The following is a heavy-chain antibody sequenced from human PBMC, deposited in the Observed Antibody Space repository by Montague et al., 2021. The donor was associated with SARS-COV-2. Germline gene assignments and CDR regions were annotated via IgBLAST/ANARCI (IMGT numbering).Heavy chain of an antibody. J-gene: IGHJ6*02. CDR2: IYYSGCT. D-gene: IGHD6-13*01. CDR1: GGSISSSSYY. V-gene: IGHV4-39*07. Sequence: SETLSLSCTVSGGSISSSSYYWGWIRQPPGKGLEWIGSIYYSGCTYYNPSLKSRVTILVDTSKNQFSLKLSSVTAADTAVYYCARVGRQQLVRLSGMDVWGQGTTVTVSS. CDR3: ARVGRQQLVRLSGMDV.